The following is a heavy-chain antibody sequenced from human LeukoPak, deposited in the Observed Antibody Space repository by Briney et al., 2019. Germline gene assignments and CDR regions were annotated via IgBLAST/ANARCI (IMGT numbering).Heavy chain of an antibody. V-gene: IGHV3-30*03. J-gene: IGHJ5*02. CDR2: TSHDGSNT. Sequence: PGGSLRLSCAASGFTFRNYGMYWVRQAPGKGLEWVAVTSHDGSNTYYGDSVKGRFAISRDNSKNMLYLQMNSLRAEDTAVYYCARDLGYSSSWTRWFDPWGQGTLVTVSS. CDR3: ARDLGYSSSWTRWFDP. CDR1: GFTFRNYG. D-gene: IGHD6-13*01.